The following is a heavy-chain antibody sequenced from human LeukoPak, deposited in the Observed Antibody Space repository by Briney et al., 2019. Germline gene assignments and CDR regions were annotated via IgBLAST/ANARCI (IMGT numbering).Heavy chain of an antibody. D-gene: IGHD5-12*01. J-gene: IGHJ4*02. CDR1: AYSFTPYA. CDR2: INAGNGHT. Sequence: ASVKVSCKTSAYSFTPYAMRWVRQAPGQRLEWMGWINAGNGHTKYSQEFQGRLTITRDTSANIVYMDLSSLRSEDMGVYYCARGRWVATNQAYYFDDWGQGTLVTVSS. CDR3: ARGRWVATNQAYYFDD. V-gene: IGHV1-3*03.